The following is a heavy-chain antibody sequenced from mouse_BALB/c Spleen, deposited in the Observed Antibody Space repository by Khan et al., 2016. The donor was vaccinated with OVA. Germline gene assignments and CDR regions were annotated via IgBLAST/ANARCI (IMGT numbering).Heavy chain of an antibody. CDR3: AREAYRYDEYYFDY. V-gene: IGHV5-6-5*01. J-gene: IGHJ2*01. Sequence: EVKLVESGGDLVKPGGSLKVSCAVSGFTFSSYVMSWVRQTPEKRLEWVASISSGGTTSYPDSVKGRFTISRDNARNILYRQMSGLRSEDTAMYYCAREAYRYDEYYFDYWGQGTTLTVSS. CDR2: ISSGGTT. D-gene: IGHD2-14*01. CDR1: GFTFSSYV.